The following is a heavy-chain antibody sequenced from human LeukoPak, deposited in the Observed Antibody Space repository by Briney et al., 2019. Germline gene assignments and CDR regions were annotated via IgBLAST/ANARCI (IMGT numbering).Heavy chain of an antibody. CDR3: ARGGAVNEDF. CDR2: INPASGTT. Sequence: ASVKVSSKASGYPFTSYYVHWVRQAPGQGLEWMGTINPASGTTDNAPKFQGRVTMTRDMSTSTVYMQLRSLRSEDKAVYFCARGGAVNEDFCGQGTLVTVSS. CDR1: GYPFTSYY. D-gene: IGHD1-1*01. V-gene: IGHV1-46*01. J-gene: IGHJ4*02.